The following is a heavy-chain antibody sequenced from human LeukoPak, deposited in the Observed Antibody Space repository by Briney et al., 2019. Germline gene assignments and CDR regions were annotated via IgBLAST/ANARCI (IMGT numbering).Heavy chain of an antibody. CDR2: INHSGST. CDR1: GGSFSGYY. D-gene: IGHD3-10*01. J-gene: IGHJ4*02. CDR3: ATSLLWFGELTDY. V-gene: IGHV4-34*01. Sequence: SETLSLTCAVYGGSFSGYYWSWIRQPPGKGLEWIGEINHSGSTNYNPSLKSRVTISVDTSKNQFSLKLSSVTAADTAVYYCATSLLWFGELTDYWGQGTLVTVSS.